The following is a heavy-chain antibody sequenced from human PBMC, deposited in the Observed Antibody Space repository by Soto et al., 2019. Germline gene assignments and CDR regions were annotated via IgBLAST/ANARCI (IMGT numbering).Heavy chain of an antibody. V-gene: IGHV1-46*01. CDR1: GFTFTGYY. J-gene: IGHJ6*02. D-gene: IGHD6-25*01. Sequence: ASVKVSCKASGFTFTGYYMHWVRQAPGQGLEWMGIINPGGGSASYAQKFQGRVTMTRDTSTSTVYMELSNLGSEDTAVYYCASRPYSSGDVWGQGTTVTVSS. CDR2: INPGGGSA. CDR3: ASRPYSSGDV.